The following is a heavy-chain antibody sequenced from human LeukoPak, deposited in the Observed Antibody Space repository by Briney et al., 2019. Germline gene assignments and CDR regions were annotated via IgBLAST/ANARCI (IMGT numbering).Heavy chain of an antibody. J-gene: IGHJ4*02. CDR1: GGSFSGYY. CDR2: INHSGNT. CDR3: ATGRGSSSVVFDY. V-gene: IGHV4-34*01. Sequence: PSETLSLTCAVYGGSFSGYYWNWIRQSPGKGLEWIGEINHSGNTNYNPSLKSRVTISVDTSKNQFSLKLSSVTAADTAVYYCATGRGSSSVVFDYWGQGAPVTVSS. D-gene: IGHD6-6*01.